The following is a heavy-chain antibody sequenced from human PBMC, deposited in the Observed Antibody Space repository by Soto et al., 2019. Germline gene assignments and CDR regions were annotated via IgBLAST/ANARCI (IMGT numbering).Heavy chain of an antibody. V-gene: IGHV1-69*02. CDR1: GGTFSSYT. Sequence: QVQLVQSGAEVKKPGSSVKVSCKASGGTFSSYTISWVRHAPGQGLEWMGRIIPILGIANYAQKFEGRVTITADKSTSTGYRELSSLRSEDTAVYYFASGLEMATLPCAYWGQGTLVTVSS. D-gene: IGHD5-12*01. CDR2: IIPILGIA. J-gene: IGHJ4*02. CDR3: ASGLEMATLPCAY.